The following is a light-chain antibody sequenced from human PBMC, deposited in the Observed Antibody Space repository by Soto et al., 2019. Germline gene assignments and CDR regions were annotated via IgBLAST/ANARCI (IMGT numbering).Light chain of an antibody. CDR1: SSDVGGYNF. CDR3: AAWDDSLSAVV. CDR2: DVS. V-gene: IGLV2-14*01. Sequence: QSVLTQPASVSGSPGQSITISCTGTSSDVGGYNFVSWYQQYPGKAPKLMIYDVSDRPSGVSNRFSGSKSANTASLAISGLRSEDEADYYCAAWDDSLSAVVSGGGTKLTVL. J-gene: IGLJ2*01.